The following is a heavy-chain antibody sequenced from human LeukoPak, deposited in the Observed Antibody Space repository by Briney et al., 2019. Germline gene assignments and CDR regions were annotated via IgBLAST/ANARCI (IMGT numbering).Heavy chain of an antibody. CDR3: AKSGAWNYYGSGTFDD. V-gene: IGHV3-23*01. CDR2: ISGSGVST. Sequence: GGSLRLSCVVSGFTFSNYGMSWVRQAPGKGLEWVSAISGSGVSTYYADSVKGRFTISRDNSKNTLYLQMNSLRAEDTAVYYCAKSGAWNYYGSGTFDDWGQGTLVTVSS. D-gene: IGHD3-10*01. J-gene: IGHJ4*02. CDR1: GFTFSNYG.